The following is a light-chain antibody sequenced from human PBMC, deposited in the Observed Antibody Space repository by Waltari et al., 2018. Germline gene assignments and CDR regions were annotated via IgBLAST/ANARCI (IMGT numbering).Light chain of an antibody. CDR1: QVILGY. V-gene: IGKV1-9*01. J-gene: IGKJ4*01. Sequence: TQLTQSPSSLAASVGDRVTISCRTSQVILGYLSWYQQNPGKAPKLLIYAASTLQSGVPSRFSGSGSGMDFNITISNLQPEDFATYYCQQLKSYPITFGGGTKVEIK. CDR2: AAS. CDR3: QQLKSYPIT.